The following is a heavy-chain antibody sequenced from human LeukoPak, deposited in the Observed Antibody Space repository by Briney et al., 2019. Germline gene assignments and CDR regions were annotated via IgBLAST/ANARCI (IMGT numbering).Heavy chain of an antibody. Sequence: GGSLRLSCAASGFTFSDYYMSWIRQAPGKGLEWVSYISSSSYTNYADSVKGRFTISRDNAKNSLYLQMNSLRAEDTAVYYCTRDRTTITLFELWGQGTLVTVSS. V-gene: IGHV3-11*06. CDR1: GFTFSDYY. J-gene: IGHJ4*02. CDR2: ISSSSYT. CDR3: TRDRTTITLFEL. D-gene: IGHD4-11*01.